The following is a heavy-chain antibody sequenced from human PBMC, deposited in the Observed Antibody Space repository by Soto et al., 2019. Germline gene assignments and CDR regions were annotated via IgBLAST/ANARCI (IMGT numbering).Heavy chain of an antibody. V-gene: IGHV1-46*01. CDR3: AREMYTIRGSPFDY. CDR2: INTSDGST. J-gene: IGHJ4*02. D-gene: IGHD3-16*01. CDR1: GYPFTSYY. Sequence: QVQLVQSGAEVKKPGASVKVSCKASGYPFTSYYVHWVRQAPGQGLEWMGFINTSDGSTSYPQKFQGRVTMSRDKYTSTVYMDVRSLRSEDTAVYYCAREMYTIRGSPFDYWGQRTLVTVSS.